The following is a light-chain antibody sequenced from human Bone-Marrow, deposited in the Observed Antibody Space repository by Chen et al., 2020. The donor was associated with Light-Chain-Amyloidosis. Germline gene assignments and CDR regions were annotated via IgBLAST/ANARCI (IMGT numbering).Light chain of an antibody. CDR3: QVWARSAVV. Sequence: SYELSQPVSMSVALGQTARIPCGAKDIGSENVHWYQQKPGRAPVLVMYRDNNRPSGIPERFSGSSSRNTATLTIHRAQDGDEADYYCQVWARSAVVFGGGTKLTVL. CDR2: RDN. J-gene: IGLJ2*01. CDR1: DIGSEN. V-gene: IGLV3-9*01.